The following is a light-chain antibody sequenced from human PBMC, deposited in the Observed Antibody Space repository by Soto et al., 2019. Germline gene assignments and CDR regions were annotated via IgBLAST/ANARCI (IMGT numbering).Light chain of an antibody. CDR2: DAS. Sequence: DIQMTQSPSSLSASVGDRVTITCQASQDISNYLHWYQQKPGKAPKLLIYDASNLETGFPSRFSGSGSGTDFTFTISSLQPEDIATYYCQQYDNLPITFGGGTKVEIK. V-gene: IGKV1-33*01. J-gene: IGKJ4*01. CDR1: QDISNY. CDR3: QQYDNLPIT.